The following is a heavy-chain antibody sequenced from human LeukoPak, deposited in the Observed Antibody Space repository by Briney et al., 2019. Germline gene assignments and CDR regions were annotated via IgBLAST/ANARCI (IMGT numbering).Heavy chain of an antibody. Sequence: SETLSLTCAVSGYSISSDYSWGWIRQPPGTGLEWIGSIYHTGSTYYNPSLKSRVTISVDTSKNQFSLKLTSVTAADTAVYYCARGSFGSSGYPDVPYDYWGQGTLVTVSS. V-gene: IGHV4-38-2*01. CDR2: IYHTGST. CDR1: GYSISSDYS. CDR3: ARGSFGSSGYPDVPYDY. J-gene: IGHJ4*02. D-gene: IGHD3-22*01.